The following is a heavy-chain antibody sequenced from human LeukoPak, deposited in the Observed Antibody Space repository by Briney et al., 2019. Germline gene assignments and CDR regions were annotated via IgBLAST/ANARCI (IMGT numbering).Heavy chain of an antibody. CDR1: GFTFSSYS. CDR3: ATFGLRPHYFDY. CDR2: ITSSSDTI. J-gene: IGHJ4*02. Sequence: SGGSLRLSCAASGFTFSSYSMNWVRQAPGKGLVWVSYITSSSDTIYYADSVKGRFTISRDNAKNSLYLQMNSLRAEDTAVYYCATFGLRPHYFDYWGQGTLVTVSS. D-gene: IGHD3-10*01. V-gene: IGHV3-48*04.